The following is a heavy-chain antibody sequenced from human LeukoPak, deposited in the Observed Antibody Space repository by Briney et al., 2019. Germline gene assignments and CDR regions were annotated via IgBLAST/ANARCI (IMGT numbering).Heavy chain of an antibody. V-gene: IGHV1-2*02. Sequence: ASVTVSCKASGYTFSGYHMHWVRQAPGQGLEWMGWINPDSGGTNYAQKFQGRVTMTRDTSVSTAFIELNSLRSDDTAVYYCARGYCTGGSCSGAWFDPWGQGTLVTVSS. J-gene: IGHJ5*02. CDR3: ARGYCTGGSCSGAWFDP. D-gene: IGHD2-15*01. CDR2: INPDSGGT. CDR1: GYTFSGYH.